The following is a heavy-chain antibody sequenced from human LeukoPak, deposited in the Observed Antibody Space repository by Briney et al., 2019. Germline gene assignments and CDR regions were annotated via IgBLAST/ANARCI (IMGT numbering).Heavy chain of an antibody. CDR2: ISYDGSNK. V-gene: IGHV3-30-3*01. CDR3: AISYDSSGYSEFDY. J-gene: IGHJ4*02. D-gene: IGHD3-22*01. CDR1: GFTFSSYA. Sequence: PGGSLRLSCAASGFTFSSYAMHWVRQAPGKGLEWVAVISYDGSNKYYADSVKGRFTISRDNSKNTLYLQMNSLRAEDTAVYYCAISYDSSGYSEFDYWGQGTLVTVSS.